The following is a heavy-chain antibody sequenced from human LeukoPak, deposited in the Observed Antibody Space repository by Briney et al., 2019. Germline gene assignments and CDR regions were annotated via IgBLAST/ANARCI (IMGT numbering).Heavy chain of an antibody. CDR3: AVTLSGGSGWPLDF. D-gene: IGHD6-19*01. Sequence: GGSLRLSCAASGFTFSSYSMNWVRQAPGKGLEWVSSISSSSSYKHYADSVKGRFTISRDNAKNSLYLQMNSLRTDDTALYYCAVTLSGGSGWPLDFWGQGTLVTVSS. CDR2: ISSSSSYK. V-gene: IGHV3-21*04. J-gene: IGHJ4*02. CDR1: GFTFSSYS.